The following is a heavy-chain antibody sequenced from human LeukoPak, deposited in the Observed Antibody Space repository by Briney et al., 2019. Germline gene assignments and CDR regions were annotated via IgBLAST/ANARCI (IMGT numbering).Heavy chain of an antibody. V-gene: IGHV1-69*13. CDR2: IIPIFGTA. CDR3: ARRRYSYGFDY. J-gene: IGHJ4*02. D-gene: IGHD5-18*01. Sequence: ASVKVSCKASGGTFSSYAISWVRQAPGQGLEWMGGIIPIFGTANYSQKFQGRVTITADESTSTAYMELSSLRSEDTAVYYCARRRYSYGFDYWGQGTLVTVSS. CDR1: GGTFSSYA.